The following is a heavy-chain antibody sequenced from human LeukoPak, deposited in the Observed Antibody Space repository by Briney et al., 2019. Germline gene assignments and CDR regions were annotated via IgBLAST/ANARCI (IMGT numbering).Heavy chain of an antibody. CDR2: INPNSGDA. CDR3: ARGIHEYDSSGYYYY. Sequence: ASVKVSCKASGYTFTSYVMQWVRQAPGQGLEWMGWINPNSGDANYAQKFQGRVTMTRDTSISTAYMELSRLGSDDTAVYYCARGIHEYDSSGYYYYWGQGTLVTVSS. J-gene: IGHJ4*02. D-gene: IGHD3-22*01. V-gene: IGHV1-2*02. CDR1: GYTFTSYV.